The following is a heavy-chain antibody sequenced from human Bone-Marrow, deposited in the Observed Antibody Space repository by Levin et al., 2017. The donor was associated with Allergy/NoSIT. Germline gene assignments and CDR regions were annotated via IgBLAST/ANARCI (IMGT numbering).Heavy chain of an antibody. V-gene: IGHV3-7*03. CDR2: IKEDGSDK. CDR3: GRLRKAAEIDY. J-gene: IGHJ4*02. CDR1: GFILHNYW. Sequence: HAGGSLRLSCAASGFILHNYWMTWVRQAPGKGLEWVANIKEDGSDKNYVDSVKGRFTISRDNAKNLLSLHLNGLRDEDTAVYYCGRLRKAAEIDYWGQGILVSVSS. D-gene: IGHD1-14*01.